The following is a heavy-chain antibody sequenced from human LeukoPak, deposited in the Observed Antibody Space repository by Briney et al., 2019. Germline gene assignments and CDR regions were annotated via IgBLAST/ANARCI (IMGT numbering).Heavy chain of an antibody. CDR1: GFTFSSYE. V-gene: IGHV3-48*03. CDR2: ISSSGSTI. CDR3: AAITPEYYYGSGSYNY. Sequence: GGSLRLSCAASGFTFSSYEMNWVRQAPGKGLEWVSYISSSGSTIYYADSVKGRFTISRDNAKNSLYLQMNSLRAEDTAVYYCAAITPEYYYGSGSYNYWGQGTLVTVSS. J-gene: IGHJ4*02. D-gene: IGHD3-10*01.